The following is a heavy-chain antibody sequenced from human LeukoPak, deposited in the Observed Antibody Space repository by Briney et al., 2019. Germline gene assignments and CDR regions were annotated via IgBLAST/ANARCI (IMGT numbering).Heavy chain of an antibody. CDR1: GGSVSSGSYY. V-gene: IGHV4-61*01. CDR3: ARGKRYYDILTGYYNGHFDY. CDR2: IYYSGST. D-gene: IGHD3-9*01. Sequence: SETLSLTCTVSGGSVSSGSYYWSWIRQPPRKGLEWIGYIYYSGSTNYNPSLKSRVTISVDTSKNQFSLKLSSVTAADTAVYYCARGKRYYDILTGYYNGHFDYWGQGTLVTVSS. J-gene: IGHJ4*02.